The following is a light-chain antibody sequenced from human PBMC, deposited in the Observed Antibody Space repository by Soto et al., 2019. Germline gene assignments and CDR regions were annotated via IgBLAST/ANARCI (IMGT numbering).Light chain of an antibody. Sequence: DIVMTQSPLSLPVTPGEPASISCSSSQSLLQSNGYNYLDWYLQKPGQSPQLLIYFGSYRASGVHARFSVRGSGTDCTLKIRRVEADDGGVYYCMQSQQSHPKFGQGTKVEI. CDR1: QSLLQSNGYNY. V-gene: IGKV2-28*01. CDR3: MQSQQSHPK. CDR2: FGS. J-gene: IGKJ1*01.